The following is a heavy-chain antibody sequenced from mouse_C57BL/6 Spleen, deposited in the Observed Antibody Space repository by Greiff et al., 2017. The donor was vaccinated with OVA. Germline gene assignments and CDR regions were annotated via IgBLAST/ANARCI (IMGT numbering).Heavy chain of an antibody. V-gene: IGHV1-15*01. J-gene: IGHJ1*03. CDR1: GYTFTDYE. CDR2: IDPETGGT. CDR3: TRGIGNSYWYFEV. Sequence: QVQLQQSGAELVRPGASVTLSCKASGYTFTDYEMHWVKQTPVHGLEWIGAIDPETGGTAYNQKFKGKAILTADKSSSTAYMELRSLTSEDSAVYYCTRGIGNSYWYFEVWGTGTTVTVSS. D-gene: IGHD2-1*01.